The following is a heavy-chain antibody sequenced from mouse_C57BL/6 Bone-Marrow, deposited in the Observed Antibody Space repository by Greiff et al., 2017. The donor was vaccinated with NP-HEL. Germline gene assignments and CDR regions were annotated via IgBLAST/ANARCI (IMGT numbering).Heavy chain of an antibody. D-gene: IGHD1-1*01. CDR1: GYTFTSYG. Sequence: VKLMESGAELARPGASVKLSCKASGYTFTSYGISWVKQRTGQGLEWMGEIYTRSGNTYDNEKVKGKATLTADHSSSTAYMELRRLTSEDSAVYFCATTVVAEGFDYWGQGTTLTVSS. J-gene: IGHJ2*01. CDR2: IYTRSGNT. CDR3: ATTVVAEGFDY. V-gene: IGHV1-81*01.